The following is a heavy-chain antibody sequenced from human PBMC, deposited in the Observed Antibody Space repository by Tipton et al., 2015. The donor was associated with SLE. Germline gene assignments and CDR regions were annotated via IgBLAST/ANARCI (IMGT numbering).Heavy chain of an antibody. V-gene: IGHV3-30*18. CDR1: GFTFSDYG. Sequence: SGFTFSDYGMHWVRQAPGKGLEWVAVISYDGSNKYYADSVKGRFTISRDNSKNTLYLQMNSLRAEDTGVYYCAKDSYFGSGSYFPYGMDVWGQGTTVTVSS. D-gene: IGHD3-10*01. CDR2: ISYDGSNK. J-gene: IGHJ6*02. CDR3: AKDSYFGSGSYFPYGMDV.